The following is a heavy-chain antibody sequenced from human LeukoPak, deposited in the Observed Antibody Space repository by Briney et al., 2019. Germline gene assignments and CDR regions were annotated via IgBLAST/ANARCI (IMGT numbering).Heavy chain of an antibody. V-gene: IGHV4-30-4*01. J-gene: IGHJ4*02. Sequence: SETLSLTCTVSGGSISSGDCYWSWIRQPPGKGLEWIGYIYYSGSTYYNPSLKSRVTISVDTSKNQFSLKLSSVTAADTAVYYCARSGDTAMVFDYWGQGTLVTVSS. CDR2: IYYSGST. D-gene: IGHD5-18*01. CDR3: ARSGDTAMVFDY. CDR1: GGSISSGDCY.